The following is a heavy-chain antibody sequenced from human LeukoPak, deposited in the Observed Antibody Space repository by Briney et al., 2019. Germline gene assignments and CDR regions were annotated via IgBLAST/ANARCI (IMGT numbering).Heavy chain of an antibody. CDR2: IYHSGST. J-gene: IGHJ4*02. D-gene: IGHD2/OR15-2a*01. CDR3: ARVRMYYFDY. V-gene: IGHV4-30-2*01. Sequence: SETLSLTCTVSGGSISSSSYSWSWIRQPPGKGLEWIGYIYHSGSTYYNPSLKSRVTISVDRSKNQFSLKLSSVTAADTAVYYCARVRMYYFDYWGQGTLVTVSS. CDR1: GGSISSSSYS.